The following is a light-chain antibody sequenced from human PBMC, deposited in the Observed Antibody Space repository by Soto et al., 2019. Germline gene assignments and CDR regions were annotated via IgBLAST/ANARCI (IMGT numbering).Light chain of an antibody. CDR3: QQYDNLPLT. J-gene: IGKJ4*01. Sequence: DIQMTQSPSSLSASVGDSVTITCQASQDIKNYLNWYQQKSGKAPKLMIYDASDLETGVPSRFSGSGSGTDCTFTINSLQPEDIATYYCQQYDNLPLTLGGGTKVDIK. V-gene: IGKV1-33*01. CDR2: DAS. CDR1: QDIKNY.